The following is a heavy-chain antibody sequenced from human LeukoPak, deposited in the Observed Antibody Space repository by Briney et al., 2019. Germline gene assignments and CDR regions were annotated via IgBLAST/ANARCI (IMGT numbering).Heavy chain of an antibody. CDR3: ANYDSILGGAFDI. CDR1: GFTFSSFG. V-gene: IGHV3-30*19. D-gene: IGHD3-22*01. J-gene: IGHJ3*02. CDR2: ISYDGSNK. Sequence: GGSLRLSCAASGFTFSSFGMHWVRQAPGKGLEWVAVISYDGSNKYYADSVKGRFTISRDNSKNTLYLQMNSLRAEDTAVYYCANYDSILGGAFDIWGQGTMVTVSS.